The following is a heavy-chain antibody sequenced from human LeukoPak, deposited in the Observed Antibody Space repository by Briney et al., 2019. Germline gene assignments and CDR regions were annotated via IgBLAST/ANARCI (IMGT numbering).Heavy chain of an antibody. Sequence: SVKVSCKASGGTFSSYAISWVRQAPGQGLEWMGGIIPIFGTTNYAQKFQGRVTITADESTSTAYMELSSLRSEDTAVYYCATPSSGWYVYFDYWGQGTLVTVSS. CDR1: GGTFSSYA. CDR3: ATPSSGWYVYFDY. V-gene: IGHV1-69*13. J-gene: IGHJ4*02. D-gene: IGHD6-19*01. CDR2: IIPIFGTT.